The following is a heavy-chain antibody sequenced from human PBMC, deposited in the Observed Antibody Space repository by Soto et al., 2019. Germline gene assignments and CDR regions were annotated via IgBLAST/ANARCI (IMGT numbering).Heavy chain of an antibody. J-gene: IGHJ4*02. CDR3: ARATAVPNSLRSRYFFDY. CDR1: GGSVSDKTYY. CDR2: VYYSGTT. Sequence: SETLSLTCSVSGGSVSDKTYYWSWIRQPPGKRLEWIGYVYYSGTTNYNPSLKSRVTISVDLSKNQFSLRLSSVTTADTALYYCARATAVPNSLRSRYFFDYWGQGTLVTVSS. D-gene: IGHD4-17*01. V-gene: IGHV4-61*01.